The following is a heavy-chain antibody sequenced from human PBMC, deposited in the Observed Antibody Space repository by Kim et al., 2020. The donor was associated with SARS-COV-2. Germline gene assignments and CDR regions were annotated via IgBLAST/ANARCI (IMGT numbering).Heavy chain of an antibody. CDR3: ATYYYDSSGYSGWFDP. CDR2: FDPEDGET. CDR1: GYTLTELS. Sequence: ASVKVSCKVSGYTLTELSMHWVRQAPGKGLEWMGGFDPEDGETIYAQKFQGRVTMTEDTSTDTAYMELSSLRSEETAVYYCATYYYDSSGYSGWFDPWGQGTLVTVSS. J-gene: IGHJ5*02. V-gene: IGHV1-24*01. D-gene: IGHD3-22*01.